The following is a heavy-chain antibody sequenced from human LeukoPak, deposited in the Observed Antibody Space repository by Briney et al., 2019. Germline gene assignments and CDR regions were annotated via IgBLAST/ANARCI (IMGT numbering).Heavy chain of an antibody. J-gene: IGHJ5*02. V-gene: IGHV3-30*02. CDR2: IRYDGSNK. D-gene: IGHD7-27*01. CDR1: GFTFSSYG. Sequence: GGSLRLSCAASGFTFSSYGMHWVRQAPGRGLEWVAFIRYDGSNKYYADSVKGRFTISRDNSKNTLCLQMNSLRAEDTAVYYCAKVFEAGDRDWFDPWGQGTLVTVSS. CDR3: AKVFEAGDRDWFDP.